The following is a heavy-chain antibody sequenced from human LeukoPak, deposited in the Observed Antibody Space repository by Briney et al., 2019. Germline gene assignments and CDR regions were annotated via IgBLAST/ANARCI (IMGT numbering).Heavy chain of an antibody. Sequence: EASLKVSCTASGYTFTSYDINWVRQATGQGLEWMGWMNPNSGNTGYAQKFQGRVTMTRNTSISTAYMELSSLRSEDTAVYYCARGPVGYYHGSEDWYFDLWGRGTLVTVSS. CDR3: ARGPVGYYHGSEDWYFDL. J-gene: IGHJ2*01. V-gene: IGHV1-8*01. D-gene: IGHD2/OR15-2a*01. CDR2: MNPNSGNT. CDR1: GYTFTSYD.